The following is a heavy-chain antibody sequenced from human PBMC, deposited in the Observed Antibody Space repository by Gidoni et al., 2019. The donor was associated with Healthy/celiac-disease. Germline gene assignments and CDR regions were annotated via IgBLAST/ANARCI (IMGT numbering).Heavy chain of an antibody. CDR1: GGSISSSSYY. D-gene: IGHD3-16*01. CDR2: IYYSGST. V-gene: IGHV4-39*01. Sequence: QLQLQESGPGLVKPSETLSLTCTVSGGSISSSSYYWGWIRQPPGKGLEWIGSIYYSGSTYYNPSLKSRVTISVDTSKNQFSLKLSSVTAADTAVYYCASPTMITFGGVIKEYYFDYWGQGTLVTVSS. CDR3: ASPTMITFGGVIKEYYFDY. J-gene: IGHJ4*02.